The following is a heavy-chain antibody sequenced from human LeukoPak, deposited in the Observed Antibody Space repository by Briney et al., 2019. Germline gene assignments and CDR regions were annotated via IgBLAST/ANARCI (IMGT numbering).Heavy chain of an antibody. Sequence: GASVKVSCKASGGTFTGYYMHWVRQAPGQGLEWMGWINPNSGGTNYAQKFQGRVTMTRDTSISTAYMELSRLRSDDTAVYYCARAFKTDTAMAALDAFDIWGQGTMVTVSS. CDR3: ARAFKTDTAMAALDAFDI. D-gene: IGHD5-18*01. CDR1: GGTFTGYY. V-gene: IGHV1-2*02. CDR2: INPNSGGT. J-gene: IGHJ3*02.